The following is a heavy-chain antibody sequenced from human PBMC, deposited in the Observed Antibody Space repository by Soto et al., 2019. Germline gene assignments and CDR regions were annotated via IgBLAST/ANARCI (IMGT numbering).Heavy chain of an antibody. CDR2: IIPIFGTA. CDR3: AEERSGYDSHWFDP. Sequence: QVQLVQSGAEVKKPGSSVKVSCKASGGTFSSYAISWVRQSPGQGLEWMGGIIPIFGTANYAQKFQGRVTITADESTSTDYMELSSLRSEDTAVYYCAEERSGYDSHWFDPWGQGTLVTVSS. J-gene: IGHJ5*02. D-gene: IGHD5-12*01. V-gene: IGHV1-69*01. CDR1: GGTFSSYA.